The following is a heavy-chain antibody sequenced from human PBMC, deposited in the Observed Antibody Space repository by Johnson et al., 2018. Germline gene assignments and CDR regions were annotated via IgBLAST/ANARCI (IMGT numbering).Heavy chain of an antibody. V-gene: IGHV3-74*01. D-gene: IGHD3-3*01. CDR2: GNSDGKIT. CDR1: GFTFSSYW. J-gene: IGHJ2*01. CDR3: AKEGPRGFLSGFENWYLDL. Sequence: VQLVESGGGLVQPGGSXRLSCAASGFTFSSYWMQWVRQTPGTGLVWVSRGNSDGKITNYADDVKGRFTISRDNDKKTLYLQMSSLRAEDTAVYYCAKEGPRGFLSGFENWYLDLGGRGTLVTVSS.